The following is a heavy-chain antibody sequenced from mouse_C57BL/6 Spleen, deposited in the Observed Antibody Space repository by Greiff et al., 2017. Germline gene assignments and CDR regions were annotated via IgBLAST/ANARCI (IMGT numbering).Heavy chain of an antibody. CDR3: TSSVDY. CDR2: IDPETGGT. Sequence: VKLMESGAELVRPGASVTLSCKASGYTFTDYEMHWVKQTPVHGLEWIGAIDPETGGTAYNQKFKGKAILTADKSSSTAYMELRSLTSEDSAVYYCTSSVDYWGQGTTLTVSS. V-gene: IGHV1-15*01. CDR1: GYTFTDYE. J-gene: IGHJ2*01.